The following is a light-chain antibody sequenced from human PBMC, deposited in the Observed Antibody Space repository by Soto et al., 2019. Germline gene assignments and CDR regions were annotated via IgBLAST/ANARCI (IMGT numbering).Light chain of an antibody. CDR3: ATWDDSLNGFYV. CDR1: TSNIGSNY. CDR2: RNK. J-gene: IGLJ1*01. Sequence: QSVLTQPPSASGTPGQGVTISCSGSTSNIGSNYVYWYQQLPGTAPKLLIYRNKQRPSGVPDRFSGSKSGTSASLAISGLRSDDEADYFCATWDDSLNGFYVFGTGTRSPS. V-gene: IGLV1-47*01.